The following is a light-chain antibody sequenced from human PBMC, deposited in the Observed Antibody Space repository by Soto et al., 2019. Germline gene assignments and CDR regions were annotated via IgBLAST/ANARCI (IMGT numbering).Light chain of an antibody. CDR3: QQYGTSTGT. V-gene: IGKV3-20*01. CDR1: QSVSSNY. J-gene: IGKJ1*01. Sequence: EIVLTHSPGTLSLSPGERSTLSCRASQSVSSNYLALYQQKPGQAPRLLIYDASSRAPGIPDRFSGSGSGTDFALTIRRLEPEDFAVYYCQQYGTSTGTFGQGTKVDIK. CDR2: DAS.